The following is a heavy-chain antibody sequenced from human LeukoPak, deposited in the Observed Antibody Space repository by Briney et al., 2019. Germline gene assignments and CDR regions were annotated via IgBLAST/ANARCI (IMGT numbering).Heavy chain of an antibody. CDR3: ARSGWDYYDSSGYHDAFDI. Sequence: GGSLRLSCAASGFTFSSYGMHWVRQAPGKGLERGAVIWYDGSNKYYADSVKVRFTFSRDNSKNTLYLQMNSLRAEDTAVYYCARSGWDYYDSSGYHDAFDIWGQGTMVTVSS. J-gene: IGHJ3*02. D-gene: IGHD3-22*01. CDR2: IWYDGSNK. CDR1: GFTFSSYG. V-gene: IGHV3-33*01.